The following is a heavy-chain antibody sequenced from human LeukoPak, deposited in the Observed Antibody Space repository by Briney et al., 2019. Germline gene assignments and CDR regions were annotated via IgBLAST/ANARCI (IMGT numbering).Heavy chain of an antibody. CDR3: ASSSYDSSGYYPTCLDY. CDR2: IIPIFGTA. CDR1: GGTFSSYA. D-gene: IGHD3-22*01. Sequence: SVKVSCKASGGTFSSYAISWVRQAPGQGLEWMGGIIPIFGTANYAQKFQGRVTITADKSASTAYMELSSLRSEDTAVYYCASSSYDSSGYYPTCLDYWGQGTLVTVSS. J-gene: IGHJ4*02. V-gene: IGHV1-69*06.